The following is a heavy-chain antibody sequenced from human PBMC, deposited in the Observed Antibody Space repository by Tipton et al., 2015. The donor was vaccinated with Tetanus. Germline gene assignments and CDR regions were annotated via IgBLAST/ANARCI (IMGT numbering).Heavy chain of an antibody. Sequence: TLSLTCTVSGDSISGYYWNWIRQPPGKGLEWIGRIYTSGSTNYNPSLKSRVTMSVDTSKNQFSLKLTSVTAADTAVYYCARDRYTSSSYDEDFWGQGTLVTVSS. V-gene: IGHV4-4*07. D-gene: IGHD6-6*01. CDR2: IYTSGST. CDR3: ARDRYTSSSYDEDF. J-gene: IGHJ4*02. CDR1: GDSISGYY.